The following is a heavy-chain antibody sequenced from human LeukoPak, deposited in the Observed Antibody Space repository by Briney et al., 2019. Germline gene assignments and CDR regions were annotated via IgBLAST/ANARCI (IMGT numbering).Heavy chain of an antibody. D-gene: IGHD6-19*01. CDR1: GGSISSSSYY. CDR2: IDYSGST. CDR3: ASNRPRSGWYLDY. Sequence: PSETLSLTCTVSGGSISSSSYYWGWIRQPPGKGLEGIGSIDYSGSTYYNPALKSRVTISVDTSKNQFSLKLSSVTAADTAVYYCASNRPRSGWYLDYWGQGTLVTVSS. V-gene: IGHV4-39*01. J-gene: IGHJ4*02.